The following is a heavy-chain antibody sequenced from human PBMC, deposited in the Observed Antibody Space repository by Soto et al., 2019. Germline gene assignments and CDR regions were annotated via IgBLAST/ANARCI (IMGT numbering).Heavy chain of an antibody. J-gene: IGHJ4*02. D-gene: IGHD2-15*01. CDR1: GYIFTSLD. Sequence: ASVKFSCKASGYIFTSLDINWVRQTAGQGLEWMGWMEPSTGRTDYAQKFQGRVTMTRDTSISTAYMELSRLRSDDTAVYYCARVACSGGSCYGREFDYWGQGTLVTVSS. CDR2: MEPSTGRT. CDR3: ARVACSGGSCYGREFDY. V-gene: IGHV1-2*02.